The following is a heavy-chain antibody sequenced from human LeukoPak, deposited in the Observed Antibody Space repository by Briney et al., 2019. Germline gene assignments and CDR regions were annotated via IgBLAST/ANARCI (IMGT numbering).Heavy chain of an antibody. CDR2: IKQDGSGK. J-gene: IGHJ4*02. Sequence: GGSLRLSCAASGFTFSSYWMSWVRQAPGKGLEWVANIKQDGSGKYYVDSVKGRFTISRDNAKNSLYLQMNSLRAEDTAVYYCARDPGGSGSPLDYWGQGTLVTVSS. CDR1: GFTFSSYW. D-gene: IGHD3-10*01. V-gene: IGHV3-7*03. CDR3: ARDPGGSGSPLDY.